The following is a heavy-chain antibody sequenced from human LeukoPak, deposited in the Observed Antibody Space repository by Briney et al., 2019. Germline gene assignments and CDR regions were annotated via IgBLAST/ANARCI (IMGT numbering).Heavy chain of an antibody. D-gene: IGHD6-6*01. CDR1: GFTFDDYA. CDR3: ARALSSSSLNWFDP. V-gene: IGHV3-9*01. CDR2: ISWNSGSI. Sequence: GGSLRLSCAASGFTFDDYAMHWVRQAPGKGLEWVSGISWNSGSIGYADSVKGRFTISRDNAKNSLYLQMNSLRAEDTALYYCARALSSSSLNWFDPWGQGTLVTVSS. J-gene: IGHJ5*02.